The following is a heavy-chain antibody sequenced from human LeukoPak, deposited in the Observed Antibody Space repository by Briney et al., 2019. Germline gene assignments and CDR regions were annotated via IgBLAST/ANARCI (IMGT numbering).Heavy chain of an antibody. Sequence: PPGGSLRLSCAASGFTFSSYGMSWVRQAPGKGREWVSAISGSGDSTYYAVSVKGRFTISRDNSKNTLFLQMNSLRADDTAVYSCAKDRGRYSTKIFDSWGQGSLVTVSS. CDR2: ISGSGDST. J-gene: IGHJ4*02. D-gene: IGHD1-26*01. V-gene: IGHV3-23*01. CDR3: AKDRGRYSTKIFDS. CDR1: GFTFSSYG.